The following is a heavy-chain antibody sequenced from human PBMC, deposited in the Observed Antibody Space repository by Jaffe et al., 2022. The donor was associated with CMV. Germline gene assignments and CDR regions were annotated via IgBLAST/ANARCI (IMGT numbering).Heavy chain of an antibody. CDR2: ISAYNGNT. CDR3: ARGRLGYCTNGVCPPLNYYYYGMDV. V-gene: IGHV1-18*01. Sequence: QVQLVQSGAEVKKPGASVKVSCKASGYTFTSYGISWVRQAPGQGLEWMGWISAYNGNTNYAQKLQGRVTMTTDTSTSTAYMELRSLRSDDTAVYYCARGRLGYCTNGVCPPLNYYYYGMDVWGQGTTVTVSS. D-gene: IGHD2-8*01. J-gene: IGHJ6*02. CDR1: GYTFTSYG.